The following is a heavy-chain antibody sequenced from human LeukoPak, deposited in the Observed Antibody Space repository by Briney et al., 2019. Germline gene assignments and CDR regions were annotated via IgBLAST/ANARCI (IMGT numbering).Heavy chain of an antibody. V-gene: IGHV1-18*01. CDR1: GYTFTSFG. J-gene: IGHJ4*02. D-gene: IGHD3-10*01. CDR3: AREPLLWFGELSLYFDY. Sequence: ASVKVFFKASGYTFTSFGISWVRQAPGQRPEWIGWISAYNGNTNYAQKLQGRVTMTTDTSTSTAYMELRSLRSDDTAVYYCAREPLLWFGELSLYFDYWGQGTLVTVSS. CDR2: ISAYNGNT.